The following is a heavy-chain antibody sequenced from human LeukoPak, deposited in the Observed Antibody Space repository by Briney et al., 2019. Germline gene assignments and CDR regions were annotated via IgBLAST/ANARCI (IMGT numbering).Heavy chain of an antibody. CDR3: AKDPYYDSSGYPPAFFDY. J-gene: IGHJ4*02. V-gene: IGHV3-33*06. CDR2: IWYYGSNK. CDR1: GFTFSRYG. Sequence: GGSLRLSCAASGFTFSRYGMHWVRQAPGKGLEWVAVIWYYGSNKYYADSVKGRFTISRDNSKNTLYLQMNSLRAEDTAVYYCAKDPYYDSSGYPPAFFDYWGQGTLVTVSS. D-gene: IGHD3-22*01.